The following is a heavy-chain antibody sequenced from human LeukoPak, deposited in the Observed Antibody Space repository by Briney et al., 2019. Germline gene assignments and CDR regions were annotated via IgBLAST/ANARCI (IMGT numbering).Heavy chain of an antibody. V-gene: IGHV4-39*01. CDR1: GGSISSSSYY. J-gene: IGHJ4*02. CDR2: IYYSGST. D-gene: IGHD6-13*01. Sequence: SETLSLTCTVSGGSISSSSYYWGWIRQPPGKGLEWIGSIYYSGSTYYNPSLKSRVTISVDTSKNQFSLKLSSVTAADTAVYYCARHIPRGSSWYRYFDYWGQGTLVTVSS. CDR3: ARHIPRGSSWYRYFDY.